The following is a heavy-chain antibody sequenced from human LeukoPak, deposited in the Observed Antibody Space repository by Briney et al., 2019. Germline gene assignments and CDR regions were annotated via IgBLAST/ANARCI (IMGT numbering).Heavy chain of an antibody. J-gene: IGHJ4*02. D-gene: IGHD5-12*01. Sequence: SETLSLTCAVSGGSISSSNWWSWVRQPPGKGLEWIGEIYHSGSTNYNPSLKSRVTISVDKSKNQFSLKLSSVTAADTAVYYCARDTSLGYSGSYLDYWGQGTLVTVSS. CDR2: IYHSGST. CDR1: GGSISSSNW. CDR3: ARDTSLGYSGSYLDY. V-gene: IGHV4-4*02.